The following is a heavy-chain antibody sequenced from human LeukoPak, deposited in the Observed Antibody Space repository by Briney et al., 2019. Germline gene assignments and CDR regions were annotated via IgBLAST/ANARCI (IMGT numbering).Heavy chain of an antibody. D-gene: IGHD5-24*01. Sequence: GGSLRLSCAASGFTFSSYEMNWVRQAPGKGLEWVSVIYSGGSTYYADSVKGRFTISRDNSKNTLYLQMNSLRAEDTAVYYCARARRDGYNSVGFQHWGQGTLVTVSS. CDR3: ARARRDGYNSVGFQH. J-gene: IGHJ1*01. V-gene: IGHV3-53*01. CDR1: GFTFSSYE. CDR2: IYSGGST.